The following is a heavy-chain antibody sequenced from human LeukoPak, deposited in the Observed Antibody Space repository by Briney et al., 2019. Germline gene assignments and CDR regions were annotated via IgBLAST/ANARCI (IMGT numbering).Heavy chain of an antibody. Sequence: PGRSLRLSCVVSAFTFSGYSMPWVRQAPGKGLEWVAFISHDGSNKYCADSLKGRFTISRDNSKNTLFLQMNSLRPEDTAVYYCARVGYDYNWYDAFDIWGQAQWSPSLQ. CDR1: AFTFSGYS. CDR3: ARVGYDYNWYDAFDI. D-gene: IGHD1-1*01. J-gene: IGHJ3*02. V-gene: IGHV3-30*04. CDR2: ISHDGSNK.